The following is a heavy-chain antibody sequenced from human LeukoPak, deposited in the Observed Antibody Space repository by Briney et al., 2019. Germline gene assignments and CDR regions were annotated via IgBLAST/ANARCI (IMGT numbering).Heavy chain of an antibody. D-gene: IGHD4-17*01. CDR1: GYTFTSYD. CDR2: MNPNSGNT. J-gene: IGHJ4*02. Sequence: GASVKVSCKASGYTFTSYDINWVRQATGQGLEWMGWMNPNSGNTGYAQKFQGRVTMTRNTSISTAYMELSSLRSEDTAVYYCARVRMTTRVDYFDYWGQGTLVTVSS. CDR3: ARVRMTTRVDYFDY. V-gene: IGHV1-8*01.